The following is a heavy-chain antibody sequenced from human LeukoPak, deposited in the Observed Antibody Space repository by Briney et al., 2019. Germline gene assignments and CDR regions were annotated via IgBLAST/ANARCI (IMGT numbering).Heavy chain of an antibody. D-gene: IGHD3-9*01. CDR1: GFTFSSYW. V-gene: IGHV3-7*01. Sequence: GGSLRLSCAAPGFTFSSYWMSWVRQAPGKGLEWVANIKQDGSEKYYVDSVKGRFTISRDNAKNSLYLQMNSLRAEDTAVYYCARDARLRYFDWLLRYYYYYGMDVWGQGTTVTVSS. CDR2: IKQDGSEK. CDR3: ARDARLRYFDWLLRYYYYYGMDV. J-gene: IGHJ6*02.